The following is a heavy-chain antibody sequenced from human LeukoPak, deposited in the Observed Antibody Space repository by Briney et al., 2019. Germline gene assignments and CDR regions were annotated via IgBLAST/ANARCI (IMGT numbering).Heavy chain of an antibody. CDR1: GFTFSSYA. D-gene: IGHD1-26*01. V-gene: IGHV3-23*01. CDR2: VSGSGGST. CDR3: AKSATVGIKAPFDC. Sequence: GVSLRLSCAASGFTFSSYAMTWDRQAPGKGLEWVSGVSGSGGSTYYADSVKGRFTISRDNSKNTLSLQMSSLRAEDTAVYYCAKSATVGIKAPFDCWGQGALVSVSS. J-gene: IGHJ4*02.